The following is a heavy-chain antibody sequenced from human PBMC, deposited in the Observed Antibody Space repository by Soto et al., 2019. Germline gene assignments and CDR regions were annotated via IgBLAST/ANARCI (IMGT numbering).Heavy chain of an antibody. Sequence: EVQLLESGGGLVQPGGSLRLSCEASGFTFSSYGMTWVRQAPGKGLEWVSDISGSGGNTHYANSVKGRFTISRDNSKNTLHLQMNSLRAEDTAVYYCAKDWISRSVAVISPCDYWGQGTLVTVSS. CDR3: AKDWISRSVAVISPCDY. J-gene: IGHJ4*02. D-gene: IGHD2-2*03. CDR1: GFTFSSYG. CDR2: ISGSGGNT. V-gene: IGHV3-23*01.